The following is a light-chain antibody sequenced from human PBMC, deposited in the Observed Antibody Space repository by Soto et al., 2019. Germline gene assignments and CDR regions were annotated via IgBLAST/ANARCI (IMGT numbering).Light chain of an antibody. CDR2: GAS. V-gene: IGKV3-20*01. CDR1: QSVRSGY. CDR3: QHYDNSPWT. J-gene: IGKJ1*01. Sequence: EIVLTQSPGTLSLSPGERATLSCRASQSVRSGYLAWYQQKPGQAPRLRIYGASIRATGIPDRFSGSGSGTDFTLTISRLEPEDCAVYYCQHYDNSPWTFGQGTKVEIK.